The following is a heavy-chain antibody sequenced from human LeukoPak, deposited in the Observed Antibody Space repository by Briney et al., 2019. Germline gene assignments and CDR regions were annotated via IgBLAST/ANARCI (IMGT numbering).Heavy chain of an antibody. J-gene: IGHJ4*02. CDR1: EFNFSSYG. CDR2: IHRGETT. V-gene: IGHV3-66*01. D-gene: IGHD3-10*01. Sequence: GRSLRLSCAVSEFNFSSYGMNWVRQAPGKGLEWVSAIHRGETTHYADSVKGRFTISRDNSKNTLYLQMNDLRAEDTAVYYCARDYYGSGSYQFDYWGQGTLVTVSS. CDR3: ARDYYGSGSYQFDY.